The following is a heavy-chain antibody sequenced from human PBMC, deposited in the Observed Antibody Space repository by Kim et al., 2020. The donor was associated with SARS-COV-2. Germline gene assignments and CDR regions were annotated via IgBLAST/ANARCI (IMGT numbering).Heavy chain of an antibody. V-gene: IGHV1-2*02. D-gene: IGHD3-9*01. CDR2: INPNSGGT. J-gene: IGHJ4*02. Sequence: ASVKVSCKASGYTFTGYYMHWVRQAPGQGLEWMGWINPNSGGTNYAQKFQGRVTMTRDTSISTAYMELSRLRSDDTAVYYCARDLGNDILTGNPLYYFDYWGQGTLVTVSS. CDR3: ARDLGNDILTGNPLYYFDY. CDR1: GYTFTGYY.